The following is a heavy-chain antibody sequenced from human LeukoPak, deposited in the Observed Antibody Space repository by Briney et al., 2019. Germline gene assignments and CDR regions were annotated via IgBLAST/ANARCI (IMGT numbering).Heavy chain of an antibody. CDR2: ISYDGTNK. CDR1: GFTFSSYA. CDR3: AKDLNYDFWSGLGN. V-gene: IGHV3-30*04. J-gene: IGHJ4*02. D-gene: IGHD3-3*01. Sequence: GRSLRLSCAASGFTFSSYAMHWVRQAPGKGLEWMAVISYDGTNKYYADSVKGRFTISRDNSKNTLYLQMNSLRAEDTAVYYCAKDLNYDFWSGLGNWGQGTLVTVSS.